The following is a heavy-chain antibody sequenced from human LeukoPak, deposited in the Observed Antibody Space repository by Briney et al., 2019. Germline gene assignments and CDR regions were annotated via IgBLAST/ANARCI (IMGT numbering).Heavy chain of an antibody. CDR1: GFTFSSYG. Sequence: GGSLRLSCAASGFTFSSYGMHWVRQAPGKGLEWVAAIWYDGSNKYYADSVKGRFTISRDNSKNTLYLQMNSLRAEDTAVYYCAKDFAEWLSPLAAFDIWGQGTMVTVSS. J-gene: IGHJ3*02. CDR2: IWYDGSNK. D-gene: IGHD3-3*01. V-gene: IGHV3-33*06. CDR3: AKDFAEWLSPLAAFDI.